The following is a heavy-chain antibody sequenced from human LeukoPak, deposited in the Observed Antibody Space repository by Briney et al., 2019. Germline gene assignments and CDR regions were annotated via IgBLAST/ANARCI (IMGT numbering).Heavy chain of an antibody. CDR3: ARVVRSCDYRPLYSFFYC. Sequence: GGTLRLSCAASGLTFSSYAMHWVRRAPGKGLEYVLAIGSNGGSTYYAKFVKGRFYISRDNSKSTLYLKLGSLRAEDMAVYYCARVVRSCDYRPLYSFFYCWGKGTLVTVAS. D-gene: IGHD3-10*01. CDR2: IGSNGGST. V-gene: IGHV3-64*01. J-gene: IGHJ4*02. CDR1: GLTFSSYA.